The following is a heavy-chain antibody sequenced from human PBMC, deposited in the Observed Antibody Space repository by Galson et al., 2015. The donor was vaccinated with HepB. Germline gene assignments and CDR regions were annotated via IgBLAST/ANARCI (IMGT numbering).Heavy chain of an antibody. J-gene: IGHJ4*02. CDR2: ITSSSSYT. D-gene: IGHD1-26*01. Sequence: SLRLSCAASGFTFSDYYMDWIRQAPGKGLEWVSYITSSSSYTNYADSVKGRFTISRDNAKNSLYLQMNSLRAEDTAVYYCARHQELLIDYWGRGTLVAVSS. V-gene: IGHV3-11*06. CDR3: ARHQELLIDY. CDR1: GFTFSDYY.